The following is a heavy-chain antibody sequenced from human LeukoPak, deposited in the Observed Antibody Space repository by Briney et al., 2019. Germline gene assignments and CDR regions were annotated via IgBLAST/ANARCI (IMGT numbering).Heavy chain of an antibody. Sequence: GGSLRLSCAASGFTSSSYGMHWVRQAPGKGLEWVSFIRYDESNKYYADSVRGRFTISRDNSKNTLYLQMNSLRAEDTAVYYCARDRDGYNWAFHWFDPWGQGTLVTVSS. V-gene: IGHV3-30*02. D-gene: IGHD5-24*01. J-gene: IGHJ5*02. CDR2: IRYDESNK. CDR3: ARDRDGYNWAFHWFDP. CDR1: GFTSSSYG.